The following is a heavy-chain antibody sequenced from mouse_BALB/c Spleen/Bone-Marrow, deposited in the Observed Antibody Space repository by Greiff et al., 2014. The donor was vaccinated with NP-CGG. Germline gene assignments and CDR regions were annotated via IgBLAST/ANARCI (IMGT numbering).Heavy chain of an antibody. CDR1: GFTFTDYY. V-gene: IGHV7-3*02. J-gene: IGHJ2*01. CDR3: ARDKGRVFFDY. CDR2: IRNKANGYTT. Sequence: EVHLVESGGGLVQPGGSLRLSCATSGFTFTDYYMNWVRQPPGKALEWLGFIRNKANGYTTEYSASVKGQFTISRDNSQNILYLQMNTLRAEDSATYYCARDKGRVFFDYWGQGTTLTVSS.